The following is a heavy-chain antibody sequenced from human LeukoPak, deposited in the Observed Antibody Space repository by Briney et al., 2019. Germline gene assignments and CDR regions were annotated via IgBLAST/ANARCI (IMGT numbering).Heavy chain of an antibody. V-gene: IGHV1-69*05. CDR3: ARVLSRLAPDYYYMDV. D-gene: IGHD3-9*01. J-gene: IGHJ6*03. Sequence: SVTVSCKASGGTFSRYAISWVRQAPGQGLEWMGGIIPIFGTANYAQKFQGRVTITTDESMSTAYMELSSLRSEDTAVYYCARVLSRLAPDYYYMDVWGKGTTVTVSS. CDR1: GGTFSRYA. CDR2: IIPIFGTA.